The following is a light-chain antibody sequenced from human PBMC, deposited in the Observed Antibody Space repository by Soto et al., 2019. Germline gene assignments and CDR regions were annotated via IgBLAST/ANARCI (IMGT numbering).Light chain of an antibody. CDR3: QQRSNWPR. CDR2: DAS. Sequence: EIVLTQSPATLSLSPGERATLSCRASQSVSSYLAWYQQKPGQAPRLLIYDASNRATGIPARFSGSGSGTSFTPTISSKEPEDFAGYYCQQRSNWPRFGQGTRLEIK. CDR1: QSVSSY. V-gene: IGKV3-11*01. J-gene: IGKJ5*01.